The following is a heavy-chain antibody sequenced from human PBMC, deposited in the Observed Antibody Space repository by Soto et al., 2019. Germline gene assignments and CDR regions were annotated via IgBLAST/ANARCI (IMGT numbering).Heavy chain of an antibody. V-gene: IGHV3-7*05. CDR3: ARFIGYCSSTSCYFFDY. J-gene: IGHJ4*02. CDR2: IKQDGSEK. D-gene: IGHD2-2*01. CDR1: GFTFSSYW. Sequence: HPGGSLRLSCAASGFTFSSYWMSWVRQAPGKGLEWVANIKQDGSEKYYVDSVKGRFTISRDNAKNSLYLQMNSLRAEDTAVYYCARFIGYCSSTSCYFFDYWGQGTLVTVSS.